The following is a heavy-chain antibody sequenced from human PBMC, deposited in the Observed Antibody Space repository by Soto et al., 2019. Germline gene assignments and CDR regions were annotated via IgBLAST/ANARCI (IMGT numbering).Heavy chain of an antibody. V-gene: IGHV3-73*02. Sequence: EVQLVESGGGLVQPGGSLKVSCAASGFTFSGSAVHWVRQASGKGLEWVGRIRSKTNNYATAYAASVRGRFTISRDDSKNTVSLQMNSLKIEDTAVYYCARPRSTWYYDYWGQGTLVTVSS. CDR1: GFTFSGSA. CDR2: IRSKTNNYAT. D-gene: IGHD6-13*01. CDR3: ARPRSTWYYDY. J-gene: IGHJ4*02.